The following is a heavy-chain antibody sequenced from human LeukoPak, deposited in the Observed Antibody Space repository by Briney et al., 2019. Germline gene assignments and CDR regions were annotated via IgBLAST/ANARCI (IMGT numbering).Heavy chain of an antibody. V-gene: IGHV3-33*01. CDR1: GFTFSSYG. Sequence: GGSLRLSCAASGFTFSSYGLHWVRQAPGKGLEWVAVIWYDGSNKYYADSVKGRFTISRDNAKNSLYLQMNSLRAEDTAVYYCARVFSPGSYYDFDYWGQGTLVTVSS. CDR3: ARVFSPGSYYDFDY. J-gene: IGHJ4*02. CDR2: IWYDGSNK. D-gene: IGHD1-26*01.